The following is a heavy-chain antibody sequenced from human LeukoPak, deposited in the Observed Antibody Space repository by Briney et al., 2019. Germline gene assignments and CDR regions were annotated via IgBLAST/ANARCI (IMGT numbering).Heavy chain of an antibody. CDR1: GFSFSTYS. D-gene: IGHD6-19*01. CDR3: ARWYSSGWYSDY. V-gene: IGHV3-21*06. Sequence: GGSLGLSCAASGFSFSTYSMIWVRQAPGKGLEWVSSVSGTSEYIYYADSVRGRFTISRDTAKNTVYLQMNSLRAEDTAVYYCARWYSSGWYSDYWGQGTLVTVSS. CDR2: VSGTSEYI. J-gene: IGHJ4*02.